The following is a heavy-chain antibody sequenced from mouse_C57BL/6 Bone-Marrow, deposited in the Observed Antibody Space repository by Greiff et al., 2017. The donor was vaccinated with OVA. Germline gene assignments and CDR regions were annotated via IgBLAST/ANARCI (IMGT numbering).Heavy chain of an antibody. Sequence: QVQLQQPGAELVKPGASVKLSCKASGYTFTSYWMQWVKQRPGQGLEWIGESDPSASYTNYNQKFKGKATLTVDTSSSTAYMQLSSLTSEDSAVYYCARQPYYYSNYVYYWGQGTTLTVSS. CDR3: ARQPYYYSNYVYY. D-gene: IGHD2-5*01. J-gene: IGHJ2*01. CDR2: SDPSASYT. CDR1: GYTFTSYW. V-gene: IGHV1-50*01.